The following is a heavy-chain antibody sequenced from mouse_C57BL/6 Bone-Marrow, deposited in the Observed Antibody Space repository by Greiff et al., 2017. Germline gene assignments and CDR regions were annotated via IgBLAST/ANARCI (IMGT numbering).Heavy chain of an antibody. CDR2: ISSGSSTS. D-gene: IGHD2-4*01. CDR1: GFTFSDYG. CDR3: ARHYYDYDEGFAY. V-gene: IGHV5-17*01. J-gene: IGHJ3*01. Sequence: EVQGVESGGGLVKPGGSLKLSCAASGFTFSDYGMHWVRQAPEKGLEWVAYISSGSSTSYYADTVKGRFTLSRDNAKNTLFLQMTSLRSEDTAMYYCARHYYDYDEGFAYWGQGTLVTVSA.